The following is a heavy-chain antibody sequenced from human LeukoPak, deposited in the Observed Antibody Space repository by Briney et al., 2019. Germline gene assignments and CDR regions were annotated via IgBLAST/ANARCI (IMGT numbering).Heavy chain of an antibody. CDR1: GFTFDDYG. CDR3: ARVVVVVPAALYYFDY. Sequence: PGGSLRLSCAASGFTFDDYGMSWVRQAPGRGLEWASGINWNGGSTGYADSVKGRFTISRDNAKNSLYLQMNSLRAEDTALYYCARVVVVVPAALYYFDYWGQGTLVTVSS. V-gene: IGHV3-20*04. J-gene: IGHJ4*02. CDR2: INWNGGST. D-gene: IGHD2-2*01.